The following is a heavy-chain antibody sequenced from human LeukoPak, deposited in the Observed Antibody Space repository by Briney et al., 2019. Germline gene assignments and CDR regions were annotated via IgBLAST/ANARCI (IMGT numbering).Heavy chain of an antibody. CDR2: IIPIFGTA. J-gene: IGHJ3*02. Sequence: SVKVSCKASGGTFSSYAISWVRQAPGQGLEWMGGIIPIFGTANYAQKFQGRVTITADESTSTAYMELSRLRSEDTAVYYCARGGPSILVVVAAQYDAFDIWGQGTMVTVSS. D-gene: IGHD2-15*01. V-gene: IGHV1-69*13. CDR1: GGTFSSYA. CDR3: ARGGPSILVVVAAQYDAFDI.